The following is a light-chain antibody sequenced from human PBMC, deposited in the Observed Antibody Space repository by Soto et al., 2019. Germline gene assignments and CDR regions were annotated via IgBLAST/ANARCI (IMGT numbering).Light chain of an antibody. CDR1: QSVRSN. V-gene: IGKV3-15*01. Sequence: EIVMTQSPATLSVSPGARAPLSCRASQSVRSNLAWYQQKPGQTPRLLIYDASTRATGIPARFSGSGSGTAFTLTISSLQPEDFAVYYCQQYNNWPPWTFGQGTKVDIK. CDR3: QQYNNWPPWT. J-gene: IGKJ1*01. CDR2: DAS.